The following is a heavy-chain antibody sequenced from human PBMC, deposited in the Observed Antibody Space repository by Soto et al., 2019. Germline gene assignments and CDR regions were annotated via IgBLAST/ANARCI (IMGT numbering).Heavy chain of an antibody. V-gene: IGHV1-69*01. Sequence: QVQLVQSGAEVKKPGSSVKVSCKASGGTFSSYAISWVRQAPGQGLEWMGGIIPIFGTANYAQKFQGRVTITADESTRPGYMELSSLRSEDTAVYYCARFMSTDIVVVPAAMTANWFDPWGQGTLVTVSS. CDR3: ARFMSTDIVVVPAAMTANWFDP. CDR1: GGTFSSYA. J-gene: IGHJ5*02. CDR2: IIPIFGTA. D-gene: IGHD2-2*01.